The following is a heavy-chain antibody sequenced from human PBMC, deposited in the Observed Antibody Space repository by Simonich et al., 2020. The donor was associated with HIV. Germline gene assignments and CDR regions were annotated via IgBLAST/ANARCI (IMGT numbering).Heavy chain of an antibody. CDR3: ARRHPTTVTTPYFDY. J-gene: IGHJ4*02. Sequence: QVQLQHWGAGLLKPSETLSLTCAVYGGSFSGYYWSWIRQPPGKGLEWIGETNHSGSTNYNPSLKSRVTISVDTSKNQFSLKLSSVTAADTAVYYCARRHPTTVTTPYFDYWGQGTLVTVSS. D-gene: IGHD4-17*01. CDR1: GGSFSGYY. CDR2: TNHSGST. V-gene: IGHV4-34*01.